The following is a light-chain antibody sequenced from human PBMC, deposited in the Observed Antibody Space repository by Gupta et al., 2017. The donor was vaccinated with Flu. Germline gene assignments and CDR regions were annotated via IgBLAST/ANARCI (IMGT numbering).Light chain of an antibody. Sequence: DIQMTQSPSSLSASVGDRVTITCRASQSISSYLNWYQQKPGKAPKLLIYAASRLQSGVPSRFSGSGSGTDFTLTISSRQPEDFATYYCQHSYSSPLTFGPGTXVDIK. CDR2: AAS. J-gene: IGKJ3*01. CDR1: QSISSY. CDR3: QHSYSSPLT. V-gene: IGKV1-39*01.